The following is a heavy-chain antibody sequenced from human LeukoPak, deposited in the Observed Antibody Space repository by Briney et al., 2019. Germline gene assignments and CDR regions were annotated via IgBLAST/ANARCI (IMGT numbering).Heavy chain of an antibody. CDR3: AKDNEVGADVSENCFFDY. Sequence: GGSLRLSCTASGFRFDDYAMHWVRQTPGKGLEWVSGINWNSADTDYVDSVKGRFTISRDNAKNSLYLQMNSLRPEDTAFYYCAKDNEVGADVSENCFFDYWSQGTLVTVSS. CDR2: INWNSADT. J-gene: IGHJ4*02. V-gene: IGHV3-9*01. CDR1: GFRFDDYA. D-gene: IGHD1-26*01.